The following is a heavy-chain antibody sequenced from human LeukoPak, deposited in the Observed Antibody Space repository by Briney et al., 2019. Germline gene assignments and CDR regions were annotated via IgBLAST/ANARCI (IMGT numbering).Heavy chain of an antibody. CDR3: ARGRYDSSGYYMFY. V-gene: IGHV3-30*03. Sequence: QPGRSLRLSCAASGFTFSSYGMHWVRQAPGKGLEGVAVISYDGSNKYYADSVKGRFTISRDNAKNTLYLEMNSLRAEDTAVYYCARGRYDSSGYYMFYWGQGTLVTVSS. J-gene: IGHJ4*02. CDR2: ISYDGSNK. D-gene: IGHD3-22*01. CDR1: GFTFSSYG.